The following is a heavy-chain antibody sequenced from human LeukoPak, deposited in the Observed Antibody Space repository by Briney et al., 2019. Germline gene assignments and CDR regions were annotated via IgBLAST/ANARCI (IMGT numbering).Heavy chain of an antibody. CDR2: ISAYNGNT. D-gene: IGHD3-22*01. Sequence: ASVKVSCKASGYTFTSYGIGWVRQAPGQGLELMGWISAYNGNTNYAQKLQGRVTMTTDTSTSTAYMELRSLRSDDTAVYYCARAKGYYYDSSGYSNWGQGTLVTVSS. CDR3: ARAKGYYYDSSGYSN. V-gene: IGHV1-18*01. CDR1: GYTFTSYG. J-gene: IGHJ4*02.